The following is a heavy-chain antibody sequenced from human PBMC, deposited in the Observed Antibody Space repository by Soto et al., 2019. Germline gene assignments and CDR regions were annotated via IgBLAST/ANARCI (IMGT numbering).Heavy chain of an antibody. Sequence: QVQLQESGPGLVKPSETLSLTCTVSGVPISNYYWSWIRQPPGKGLEWIAYIYYRGSTDYNPSLKGRVTISLDMSKSQSSLKRSSVTAADTAVYYCARGHRRGLGETGYGMDVWGQGTTVTVSS. J-gene: IGHJ6*02. V-gene: IGHV4-59*01. CDR3: ARGHRRGLGETGYGMDV. CDR2: IYYRGST. CDR1: GVPISNYY. D-gene: IGHD3-10*01.